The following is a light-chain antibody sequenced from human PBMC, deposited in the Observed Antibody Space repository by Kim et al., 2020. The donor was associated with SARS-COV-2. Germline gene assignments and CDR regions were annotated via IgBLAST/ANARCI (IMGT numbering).Light chain of an antibody. CDR3: QQSYSSPRG. CDR2: ATS. Sequence: SASVGDSVAITCRASQSIRNYLNWYQQKPGKAPKLLIYATSTLKSGVPSRFSGSGSGTAFTLTISSLQPEDFATYYCQQSYSSPRGFGQGTKLEI. J-gene: IGKJ2*03. V-gene: IGKV1-39*01. CDR1: QSIRNY.